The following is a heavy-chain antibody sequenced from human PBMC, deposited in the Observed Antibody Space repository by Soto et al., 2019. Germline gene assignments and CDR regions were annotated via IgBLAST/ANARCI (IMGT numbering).Heavy chain of an antibody. CDR3: ARGRFRGQPYFDY. CDR2: IWYDGSNK. J-gene: IGHJ4*02. Sequence: PGGSLRLSCAASGFTFSSYGMHWVRQAPGKGLEWVAVIWYDGSNKYYADSVKGRFTISRDNSKNTLYLQMNSLRAEDTAVYYCARGRFRGQPYFDYWGQGTLVTVSS. V-gene: IGHV3-33*01. CDR1: GFTFSSYG. D-gene: IGHD3-10*01.